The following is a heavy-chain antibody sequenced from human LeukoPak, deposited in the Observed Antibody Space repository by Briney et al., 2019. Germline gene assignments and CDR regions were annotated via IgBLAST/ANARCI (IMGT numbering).Heavy chain of an antibody. J-gene: IGHJ6*02. D-gene: IGHD4-17*01. CDR3: ARDWGTVTTHYYYYGMDV. CDR1: GYTLTGDS. V-gene: IGHV1-2*02. Sequence: ASVKDSCKASGYTLTGDSMRWVRQAPEGGGEWVGWIKTNSGGTNYAPKFQGRVTMTRDTSISTAYMELSRLRSDDTAVYYCARDWGTVTTHYYYYGMDVWGQGTTVTVSS. CDR2: IKTNSGGT.